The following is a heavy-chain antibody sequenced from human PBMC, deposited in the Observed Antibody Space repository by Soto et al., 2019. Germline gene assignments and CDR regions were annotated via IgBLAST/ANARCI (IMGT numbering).Heavy chain of an antibody. CDR2: IVAGSGNT. CDR1: GFTFTSSA. CDR3: AADGYDFWSGYYDWSY. V-gene: IGHV1-58*01. Sequence: ASVKVSCKASGFTFTSSAVQWVRQARGQRLEWIGWIVAGSGNTNYAQKFQERVTITRDMSTSTAYMELSSLRSEDTAVYYCAADGYDFWSGYYDWSYWGQGTLVTVSS. D-gene: IGHD3-3*01. J-gene: IGHJ4*02.